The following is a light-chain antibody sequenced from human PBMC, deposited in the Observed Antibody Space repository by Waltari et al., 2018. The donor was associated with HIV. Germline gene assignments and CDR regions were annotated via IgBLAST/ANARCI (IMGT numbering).Light chain of an antibody. CDR3: NSRDSSGNRLVV. Sequence: SSEVTQDPTVSVALGQTVRITCQGDSLRNYFPSWYQQKPGQAPVLVIYGENNRPSGIPDRFSGSTSGNTASSIITGAQAEDEAEYYCNSRDSSGNRLVVFGGGTKLTVL. CDR2: GEN. CDR1: SLRNYF. V-gene: IGLV3-19*01. J-gene: IGLJ2*01.